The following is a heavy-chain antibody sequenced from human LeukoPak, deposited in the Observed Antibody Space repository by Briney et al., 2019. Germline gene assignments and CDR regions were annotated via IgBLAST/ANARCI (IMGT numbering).Heavy chain of an antibody. D-gene: IGHD4-17*01. CDR1: GYTFTSYD. J-gene: IGHJ4*02. V-gene: IGHV1-8*01. CDR2: MNPNSGNT. Sequence: ASVKVSCKASGYTFTSYDINWVRQATGKGLEWMGRMNPNSGNTGYAQKFQGRVTMTRNTSISTAYMELSSLRSEDTAVYYCARLPYGDSAGYYFDYWGQGTLVTASS. CDR3: ARLPYGDSAGYYFDY.